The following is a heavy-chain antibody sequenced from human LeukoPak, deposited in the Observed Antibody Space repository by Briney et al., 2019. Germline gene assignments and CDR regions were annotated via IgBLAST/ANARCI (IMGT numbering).Heavy chain of an antibody. J-gene: IGHJ4*02. Sequence: PSETLSLTCAVYGGSFSGYYWSWIRQHPGKGLEWIGEINHSGSTNYNPSLKSRVTISVDTSKNQFSLKLSSVTAADTAVYYCARGAMAPDYWGQGTLVTVSS. D-gene: IGHD5-18*01. CDR3: ARGAMAPDY. V-gene: IGHV4-34*01. CDR1: GGSFSGYY. CDR2: INHSGST.